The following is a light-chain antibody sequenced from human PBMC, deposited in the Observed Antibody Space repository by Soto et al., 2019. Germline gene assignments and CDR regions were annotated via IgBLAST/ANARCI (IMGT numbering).Light chain of an antibody. V-gene: IGLV2-23*02. Sequence: QSALTQPASVSGSPGQSITISCTGTSSDVGSYNLVSWYQQHPGKAPKLMIYEVSKRPSGVSNRFSGSKSGNTASLTISGLQAEDEADYHCCSYAGSPIDGVFGGGTKLTVL. CDR3: CSYAGSPIDGV. CDR2: EVS. CDR1: SSDVGSYNL. J-gene: IGLJ3*02.